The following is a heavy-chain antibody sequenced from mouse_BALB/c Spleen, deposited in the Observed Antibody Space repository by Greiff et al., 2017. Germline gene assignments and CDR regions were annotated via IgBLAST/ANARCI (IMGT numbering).Heavy chain of an antibody. CDR2: ISDGGSYT. V-gene: IGHV5-4*02. CDR1: GFTFSDYY. J-gene: IGHJ4*01. CDR3: ARRGTGAMDY. Sequence: EVQVVESGGGLVKPGGSLKLSCAASGFTFSDYYMYWVRQTPEKRLEWVATISDGGSYTYYPDSVKGRFTISRDNAKNTLYLQLSSLKSEDTAMYYCARRGTGAMDYWGQGTSVTVSS. D-gene: IGHD3-3*01.